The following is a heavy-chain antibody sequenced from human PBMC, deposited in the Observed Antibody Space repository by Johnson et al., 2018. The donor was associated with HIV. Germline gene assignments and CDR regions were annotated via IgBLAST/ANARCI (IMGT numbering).Heavy chain of an antibody. CDR1: GFTFSSYG. CDR3: ARGAYYYDSSGGNDAFDI. V-gene: IGHV3-20*04. D-gene: IGHD3-22*01. J-gene: IGHJ3*02. Sequence: VQLVESGGGVVQPGGSLRLSCAASGFTFSSYGMSWVRQAPGKGLEWVSGINWNGGTTGYADSVKGRFTISRDNAKNSLYLQMNSLRAEDTALYYCARGAYYYDSSGGNDAFDIWGRGTMVTVSS. CDR2: INWNGGTT.